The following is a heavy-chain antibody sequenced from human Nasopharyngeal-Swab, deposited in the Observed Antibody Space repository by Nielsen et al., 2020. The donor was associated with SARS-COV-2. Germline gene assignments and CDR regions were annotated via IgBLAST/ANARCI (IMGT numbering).Heavy chain of an antibody. CDR2: IKQDGSEK. Sequence: GGSLRLSCAASGFTFSSYWMSWVRQAPGKGLEWVANIKQDGSEKYCVDSVKGRFTISRDNAKNSLELQMNSLRVEDTAVYYCGRGGKLGALDIWGQGTMVTVSS. V-gene: IGHV3-7*01. J-gene: IGHJ3*02. CDR3: GRGGKLGALDI. D-gene: IGHD3-16*01. CDR1: GFTFSSYW.